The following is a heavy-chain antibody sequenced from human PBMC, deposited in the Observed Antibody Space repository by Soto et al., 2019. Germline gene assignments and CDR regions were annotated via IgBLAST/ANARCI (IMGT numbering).Heavy chain of an antibody. J-gene: IGHJ6*02. CDR1: GFTFSSYA. Sequence: GGSLRLSCAASGFTFSSYAMHWVRQAPGKGLEWVAVISYDGSNKYYADSVKGRFTISRDNSKNTLYLQMNSLRAEDTAVYYCARDQVVVVPAAMPYYYGMDVWGQGTTVTVSS. V-gene: IGHV3-30-3*01. D-gene: IGHD2-2*01. CDR3: ARDQVVVVPAAMPYYYGMDV. CDR2: ISYDGSNK.